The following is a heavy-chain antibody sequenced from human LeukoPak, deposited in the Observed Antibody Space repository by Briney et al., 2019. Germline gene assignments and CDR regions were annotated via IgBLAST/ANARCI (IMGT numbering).Heavy chain of an antibody. CDR2: ISGSGGST. Sequence: PGGSLRLSCAASGFTFSSYAMSWVRQAPGKGLEWVSPISGSGGSTYYADSVKGRFTISRDNSKNTLYLQMNSLRAEDTAVYYCAKSGGIQLWSPVGDYWGQGALVTVSS. D-gene: IGHD5-18*01. CDR3: AKSGGIQLWSPVGDY. V-gene: IGHV3-23*01. CDR1: GFTFSSYA. J-gene: IGHJ4*02.